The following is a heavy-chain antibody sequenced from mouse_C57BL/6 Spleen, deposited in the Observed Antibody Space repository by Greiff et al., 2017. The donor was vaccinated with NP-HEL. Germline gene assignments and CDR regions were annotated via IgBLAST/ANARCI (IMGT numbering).Heavy chain of an antibody. CDR1: GYTFTSYW. CDR3: ARGRAY. CDR2: IYPSDSET. Sequence: QVQLQQPGAELVRPGSSVKLSCKASGYTFTSYWMDWVKQRPGQGLEWNGNIYPSDSETHYNQKFKDKATLTVDKSSSTAYMQLSSLTSEDSAVYYCARGRAYWGQGTLVTVSA. J-gene: IGHJ3*01. V-gene: IGHV1-61*01.